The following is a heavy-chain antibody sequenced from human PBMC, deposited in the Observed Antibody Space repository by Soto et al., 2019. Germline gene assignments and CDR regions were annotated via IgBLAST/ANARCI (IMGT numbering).Heavy chain of an antibody. V-gene: IGHV3-11*01. Sequence: GGSLRRSCAVSRCSFYDSYMSWIRQAPGKGLEWIWYITFGCDTIYYADSLQGRLTIARDNDKNSLYLQMNRLRAEDTAVYYYPRVSWRERYGMQVWGQGTTVTVSS. CDR3: PRVSWRERYGMQV. CDR1: RCSFYDSY. CDR2: ITFGCDTI. J-gene: IGHJ6*02.